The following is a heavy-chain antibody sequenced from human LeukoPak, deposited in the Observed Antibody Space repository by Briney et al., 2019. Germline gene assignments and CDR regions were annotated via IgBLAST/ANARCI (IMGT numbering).Heavy chain of an antibody. V-gene: IGHV4-39*07. CDR3: AREGRYCSGGSCYSVAFDV. CDR2: IYYSGST. J-gene: IGHJ3*01. Sequence: GSLRLSCAASGFTFSSYAMSWIRQPPGKGLEWIGSIYYSGSTYYNPSLKSRVTISVDTSKNQFSLKLSSVTAADTAVYYCAREGRYCSGGSCYSVAFDVWGQGTMVTVSS. CDR1: GFTFSSYA. D-gene: IGHD2-15*01.